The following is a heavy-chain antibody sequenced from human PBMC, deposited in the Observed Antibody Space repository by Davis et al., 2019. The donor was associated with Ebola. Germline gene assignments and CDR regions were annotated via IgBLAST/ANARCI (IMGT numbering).Heavy chain of an antibody. CDR1: GFAFSDYS. CDR3: AEGGTNNFLGAN. V-gene: IGHV3-48*01. Sequence: PGGSLRLSCAASGFAFSDYSMNWVRQAPGKGLESVAYISGSSSTIHYADSVRGRFSISRDDSKNTLYLQMDSLRAEDTAVFYCAEGGTNNFLGANWGQGTLVTVSS. CDR2: ISGSSSTI. J-gene: IGHJ4*02. D-gene: IGHD2-8*01.